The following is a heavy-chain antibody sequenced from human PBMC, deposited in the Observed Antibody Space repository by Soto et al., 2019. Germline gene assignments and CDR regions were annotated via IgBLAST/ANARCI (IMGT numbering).Heavy chain of an antibody. J-gene: IGHJ4*02. V-gene: IGHV4-39*07. Sequence: PSETLSLTRTVSGGSISSSSYYWGWIRQPPGKGLEWIGSIYYSGSTYYNPSLKSRVTISVDTSKNQFSLNLRSVTAADTAVYYCGPRGAVADPRGYWGQGTLVTVSS. CDR2: IYYSGST. CDR3: GPRGAVADPRGY. CDR1: GGSISSSSYY. D-gene: IGHD6-19*01.